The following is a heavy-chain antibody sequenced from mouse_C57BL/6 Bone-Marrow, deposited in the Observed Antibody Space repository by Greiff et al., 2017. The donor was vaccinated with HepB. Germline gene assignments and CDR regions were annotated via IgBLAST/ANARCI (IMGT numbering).Heavy chain of an antibody. Sequence: VQLQQSGAELVRPGASVKLSCTASGFNIKDDYMHWVKQRPEQGLEWIGWIDPENGDTEYASKFQGKATITADTSSNTAYLQLSSLTSEDTAVDYWTTDDYDGDYFDYWGQGTTLTVSS. CDR3: TTDDYDGDYFDY. CDR1: GFNIKDDY. CDR2: IDPENGDT. D-gene: IGHD2-4*01. V-gene: IGHV14-4*01. J-gene: IGHJ2*01.